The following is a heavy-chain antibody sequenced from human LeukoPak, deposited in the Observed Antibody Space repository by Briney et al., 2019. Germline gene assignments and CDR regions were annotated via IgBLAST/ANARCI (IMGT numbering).Heavy chain of an antibody. V-gene: IGHV4-4*07. Sequence: SETLSLTCAVSGGSISSYYWSWIRQPAGKRLEWIGRIYTSGSTNYNPSLKSRVTMSVDTSKNQFSLELSSVTAADTAVYYCARGGGQWLRGYYFDYWGQGTLVTVSS. CDR1: GGSISSYY. D-gene: IGHD6-19*01. CDR3: ARGGGQWLRGYYFDY. CDR2: IYTSGST. J-gene: IGHJ4*02.